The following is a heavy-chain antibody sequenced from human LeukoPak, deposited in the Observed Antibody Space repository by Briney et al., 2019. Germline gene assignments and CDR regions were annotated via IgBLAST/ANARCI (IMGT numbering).Heavy chain of an antibody. D-gene: IGHD3-3*02. CDR3: ARVAAITSYHFNYMDD. Sequence: GGSLTLSCAASGFTFSSYAMSWVRQAPGKGLEWVSAISGSGGSTYYADSVKGRFTISRDNSKNTLYLQMHSLRTEDTAVYFCARVAAITSYHFNYMDDWGKGTTVTVSS. CDR2: ISGSGGST. J-gene: IGHJ6*04. CDR1: GFTFSSYA. V-gene: IGHV3-23*01.